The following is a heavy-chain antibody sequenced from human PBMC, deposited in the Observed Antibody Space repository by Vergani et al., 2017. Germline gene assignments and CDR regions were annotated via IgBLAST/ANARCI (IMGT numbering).Heavy chain of an antibody. CDR2: INHSGST. J-gene: IGHJ5*02. CDR3: ARLNYGSGSYP. Sequence: QVQLQESGPGLVKPSETLSLTCTVSGGSFSGYYWSWIRQPPGKGLEWIGEINHSGSTNYNPSLKSRVTISVDTSKNQFSLKLSSVTAADTAVYYCARLNYGSGSYPWGQGTLVTVSS. V-gene: IGHV4-34*10. D-gene: IGHD3-10*01. CDR1: GGSFSGYY.